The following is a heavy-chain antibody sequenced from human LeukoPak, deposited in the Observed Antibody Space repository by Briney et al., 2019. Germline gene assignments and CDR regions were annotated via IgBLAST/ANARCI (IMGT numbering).Heavy chain of an antibody. D-gene: IGHD2-15*01. V-gene: IGHV1-3*02. CDR1: GYTSTSYA. J-gene: IGHJ4*02. CDR3: ARGAADWGYFDY. Sequence: ASVKVSCKASGYTSTSYAMHWVRQAPGRRLEWMGWSNAGNGNTKYSQEFQGRVTITRDTSASTAYMELSSLRSEDMAVYYCARGAADWGYFDYWGQGTLITVSS. CDR2: SNAGNGNT.